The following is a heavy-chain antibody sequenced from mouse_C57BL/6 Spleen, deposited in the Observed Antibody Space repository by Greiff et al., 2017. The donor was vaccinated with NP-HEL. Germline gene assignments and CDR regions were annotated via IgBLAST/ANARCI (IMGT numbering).Heavy chain of an antibody. CDR3: ARLGDYYGNY. Sequence: VQLQQPGAELVMPGASVKLSCKASGYTFTGYWMHWVKQRPGQGLEWIGEINPSDSDTNYNQKFKGKSTLTVDKSSSTAYMQLSSLTSEDSAVYCCARLGDYYGNYWGQGTTLTVSS. CDR2: INPSDSDT. J-gene: IGHJ2*01. D-gene: IGHD1-1*01. CDR1: GYTFTGYW. V-gene: IGHV1-69*01.